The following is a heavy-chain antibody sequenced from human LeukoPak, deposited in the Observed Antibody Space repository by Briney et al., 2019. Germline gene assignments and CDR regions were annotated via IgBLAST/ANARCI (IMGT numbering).Heavy chain of an antibody. CDR1: GDSISPYY. D-gene: IGHD1-1*01. J-gene: IGHJ4*02. CDR3: ARDKQPGDY. Sequence: SETLSLTCTVSGDSISPYYWGWIRQPPGKGLEWIGYIYYSGDTTYNPSLKSRVTMSVDTSKNNFSLKLSSVTAADTAVYYCARDKQPGDYWGQGALVTVSS. CDR2: IYYSGDT. V-gene: IGHV4-59*01.